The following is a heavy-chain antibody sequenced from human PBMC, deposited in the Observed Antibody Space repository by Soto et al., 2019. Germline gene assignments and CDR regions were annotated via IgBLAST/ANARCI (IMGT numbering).Heavy chain of an antibody. V-gene: IGHV3-21*01. CDR1: GFTFSSYS. D-gene: IGHD2-2*02. Sequence: PGGSLRLSCAASGFTFSSYSMNWVRQAPGKGLEWVSSISSSSSYIYYADSVKGRFTISRDNAKNSLYLQMNSLRAEDTAVYYCARDIVVVPAAITWFDPWGQGTLVTVSS. CDR3: ARDIVVVPAAITWFDP. J-gene: IGHJ5*02. CDR2: ISSSSSYI.